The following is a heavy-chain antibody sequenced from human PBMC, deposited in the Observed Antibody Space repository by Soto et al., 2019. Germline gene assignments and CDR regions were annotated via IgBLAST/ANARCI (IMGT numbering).Heavy chain of an antibody. CDR1: GFSLSTSGMG. D-gene: IGHD2-15*01. Sequence: SGPTLVNPTQTLTLTCAFSGFSLSTSGMGVGWIRQPPGKALELLALIDWDDDKRDSASLKTRPTISTDPSKHQVVLTMTNMDPVDTATYYCARMRVVVAATHSYYYYGMDVWGQGTTVTVSS. J-gene: IGHJ6*02. V-gene: IGHV2-70*01. CDR2: IDWDDDK. CDR3: ARMRVVVAATHSYYYYGMDV.